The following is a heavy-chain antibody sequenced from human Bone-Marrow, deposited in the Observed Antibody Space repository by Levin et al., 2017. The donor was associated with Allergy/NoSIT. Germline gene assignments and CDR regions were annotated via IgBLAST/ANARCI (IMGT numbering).Heavy chain of an antibody. CDR3: AREKEYEAATFDY. CDR2: IIPIFGTA. J-gene: IGHJ4*02. V-gene: IGHV1-69*13. D-gene: IGHD2-15*01. Sequence: WASVKVSCKASGGTFSSYAISWVRQAPGQGLEWMGGIIPIFGTANYAQKFQGRVTITADESTSTAYMELSSLRSEDTAVYYCAREKEYEAATFDYWGQGTLVTVSS. CDR1: GGTFSSYA.